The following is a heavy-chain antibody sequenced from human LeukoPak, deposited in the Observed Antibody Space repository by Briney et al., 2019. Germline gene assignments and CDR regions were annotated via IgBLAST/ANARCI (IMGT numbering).Heavy chain of an antibody. D-gene: IGHD6-25*01. J-gene: IGHJ4*02. V-gene: IGHV3-74*01. CDR1: GFTFSSHW. CDR2: IKDDGSHT. CDR3: ARGSGIITGIDE. Sequence: QPGGSLRLSRAASGFTFSSHWMHWVRQAPGKGLVWVSRIKDDGSHTNYADSVKGRFTISRDNAKNTLSLQMNSLRAEDTAVYYCARGSGIITGIDEWGQGTLVTVSS.